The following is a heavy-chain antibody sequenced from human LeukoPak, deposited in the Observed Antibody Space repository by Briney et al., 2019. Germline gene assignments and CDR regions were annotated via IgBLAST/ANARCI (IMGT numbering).Heavy chain of an antibody. CDR2: TYRTSKWYT. CDR3: ARGRRDYYGMDV. Sequence: SQTLSLTCAISGDSVSRDGPAWNWNRQSPSRGLEWLGRTYRTSKWYTNYAESVKSRIVVNPDTSKNQFSLQLNSVTPEDTAVYYCARGRRDYYGMDVWGQGTTVTVSS. V-gene: IGHV6-1*01. CDR1: GDSVSRDGPA. J-gene: IGHJ6*02.